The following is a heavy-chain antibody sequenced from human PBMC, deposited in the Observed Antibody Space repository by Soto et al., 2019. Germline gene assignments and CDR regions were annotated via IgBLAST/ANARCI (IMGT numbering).Heavy chain of an antibody. Sequence: SETLSLTCTVSGGSISGGGYYWSWIRQHPGKGLEWIGYIYYSGSTYYNPSLKSRVTISVDTSKNHFSLRLSSDDTAVYYCARVMDTPNGMDVWGQGTTVTVSS. CDR3: ARVMDTPNGMDV. D-gene: IGHD5-18*01. CDR1: GGSISGGGYY. CDR2: IYYSGST. J-gene: IGHJ6*02. V-gene: IGHV4-31*03.